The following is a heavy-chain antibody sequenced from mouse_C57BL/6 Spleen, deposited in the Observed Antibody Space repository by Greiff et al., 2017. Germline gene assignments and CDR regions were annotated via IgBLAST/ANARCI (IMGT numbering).Heavy chain of an antibody. J-gene: IGHJ3*01. CDR2: IYPRDGST. D-gene: IGHD1-1*01. CDR1: GYTFTDHT. CDR3: ASPPYYGSSSWFAY. Sequence: VQLQQSDAELVKPGASVKISCKVSGYTFTDHTIHWMKQRPEQGLEWIGYIYPRDGSTKYNEKFKGKATLTADKSSSTAYMQLNSLTSEDSAVYVCASPPYYGSSSWFAYWGQGTLVTVSA. V-gene: IGHV1-78*01.